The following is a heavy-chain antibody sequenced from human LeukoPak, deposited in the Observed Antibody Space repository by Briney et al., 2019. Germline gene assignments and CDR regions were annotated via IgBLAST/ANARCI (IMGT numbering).Heavy chain of an antibody. D-gene: IGHD2-15*01. CDR3: AKDYCSGGSCSLLDY. CDR2: ISWDGGST. V-gene: IGHV3-43D*03. CDR1: GFTFSSYA. Sequence: PGGSLRLSCAASGFTFSSYAMHWVRHAPGKGLEWVSLISWDGGSTYYADSVKGRFTISRDNSKNSLYLQMNSLRAEDTALYYCAKDYCSGGSCSLLDYWGQGTLVTVSS. J-gene: IGHJ4*02.